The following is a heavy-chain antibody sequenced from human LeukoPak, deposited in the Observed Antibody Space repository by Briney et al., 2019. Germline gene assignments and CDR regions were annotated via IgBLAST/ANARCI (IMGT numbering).Heavy chain of an antibody. D-gene: IGHD6-6*01. Sequence: PGGSLRLSCAASGFTFNSYAMSWVRQAPWERLQWVSGISDSGGNTYYADSVRGRFTISRDNSKNTLYLQMNSLRAEDTAVYHCARRRSSWLIDYWGQGTLVTVST. V-gene: IGHV3-23*01. CDR3: ARRRSSWLIDY. J-gene: IGHJ4*02. CDR2: ISDSGGNT. CDR1: GFTFNSYA.